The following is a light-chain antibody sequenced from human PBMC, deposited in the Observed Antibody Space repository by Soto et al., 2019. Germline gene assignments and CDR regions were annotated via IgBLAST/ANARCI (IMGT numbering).Light chain of an antibody. CDR3: QQSYSTPTRT. CDR1: QSISSY. V-gene: IGKV1-39*01. J-gene: IGKJ1*01. Sequence: DIQMTQSPSSLSASVGDRVTITCRASQSISSYLNWYQQKPGKAPKLLIYAASSLQSGVPSSFSGSGSGTDFSLTISSLQPEDSATYYCQQSYSTPTRTFGQGTKVEIK. CDR2: AAS.